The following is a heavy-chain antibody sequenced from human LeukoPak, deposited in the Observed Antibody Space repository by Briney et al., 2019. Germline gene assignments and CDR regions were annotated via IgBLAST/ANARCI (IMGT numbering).Heavy chain of an antibody. J-gene: IGHJ5*02. D-gene: IGHD1-26*01. CDR2: LIPMFGAA. Sequence: SVKVSCKASGGTFSNYTLSWVRQAPGQGLEWMGGLIPMFGAAHYAQKLQGRLTITTDESTSTVYMEMSSLTSADTAVYYCAALGITWGQGSLVTVSS. V-gene: IGHV1-69*05. CDR3: AALGIT. CDR1: GGTFSNYT.